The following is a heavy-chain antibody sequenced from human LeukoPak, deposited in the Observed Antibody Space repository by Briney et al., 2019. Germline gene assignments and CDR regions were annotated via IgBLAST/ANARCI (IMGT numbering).Heavy chain of an antibody. V-gene: IGHV4-4*02. CDR2: IYHSGST. CDR3: ARGGRGNFDY. Sequence: PSGTLSLTCAVSGGSVSSRNWWSWVRQPPGKGLEWIGEIYHSGSTNYNPSLKSRLTISVDTSKNQFSLNLSSVTAADTAVYYCARGGRGNFDYWGQGTLVTVSS. CDR1: GGSVSSRNW. J-gene: IGHJ4*02.